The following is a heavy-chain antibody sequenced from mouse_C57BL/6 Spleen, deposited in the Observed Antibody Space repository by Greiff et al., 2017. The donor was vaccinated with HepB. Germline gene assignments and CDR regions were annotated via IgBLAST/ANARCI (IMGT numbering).Heavy chain of an antibody. Sequence: QVQLQQSGAELVMPGASVKLSCKASGYTFTSYWMHWVKQRPGQGLEWIGEIDPSDSYTNYNQKFKGKSTLTVDKSSSTAYMQLSSLTSEDSAVYYCARSHYPAWFAYWGQGTLVTVSA. CDR1: GYTFTSYW. CDR3: ARSHYPAWFAY. CDR2: IDPSDSYT. J-gene: IGHJ3*01. D-gene: IGHD1-2*01. V-gene: IGHV1-69*01.